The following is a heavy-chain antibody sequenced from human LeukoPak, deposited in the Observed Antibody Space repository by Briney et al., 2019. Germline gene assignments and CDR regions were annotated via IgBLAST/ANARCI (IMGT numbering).Heavy chain of an antibody. J-gene: IGHJ4*02. CDR2: INHSGST. V-gene: IGHV4-34*01. D-gene: IGHD3-22*01. CDR3: ARGFKYYYDR. Sequence: SETLSLTCAVYGGSFSGYYWSWIRHPPGKGLEWIGEINHSGSTNYNPSLKSRVTISVDTSKNQFSLKLSSVTAADTAVYYCARGFKYYYDRWGQGTLVTVSS. CDR1: GGSFSGYY.